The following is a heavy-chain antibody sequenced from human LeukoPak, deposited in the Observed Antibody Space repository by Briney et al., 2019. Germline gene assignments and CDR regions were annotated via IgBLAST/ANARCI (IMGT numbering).Heavy chain of an antibody. V-gene: IGHV4-4*02. D-gene: IGHD3-22*01. J-gene: IGHJ3*02. CDR2: VYHTGST. CDR3: AREGGYDSSGPTSHAFDI. CDR1: GGSISSYNW. Sequence: PSETLSLTCAVSGGSISSYNWWSWVRQPPGKGLEWIGEVYHTGSTNYNPSLQRRVTISVDTSKNQFSLKLSSVTAADTAVYYCAREGGYDSSGPTSHAFDIWGQGTMVTVSS.